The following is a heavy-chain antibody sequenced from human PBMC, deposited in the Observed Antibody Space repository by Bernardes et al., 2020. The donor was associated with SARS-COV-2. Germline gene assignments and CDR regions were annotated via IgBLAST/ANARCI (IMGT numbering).Heavy chain of an antibody. J-gene: IGHJ6*02. Sequence: ASVKVSCKASGYTFTGYYMHWVRQAPGQGLEWMGWINPNSGGTNYAQKFQGWVTMTRDTSISTAYMELSRLRSDDTAVYYCARYPRGRYGYGMDVWGQGTTVTVSS. CDR1: GYTFTGYY. CDR2: INPNSGGT. CDR3: ARYPRGRYGYGMDV. D-gene: IGHD3-10*01. V-gene: IGHV1-2*04.